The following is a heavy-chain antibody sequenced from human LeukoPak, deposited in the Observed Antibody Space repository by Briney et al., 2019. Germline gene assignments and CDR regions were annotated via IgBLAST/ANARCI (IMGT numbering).Heavy chain of an antibody. CDR3: ARVEGHDYGDPFDY. CDR1: GFTFSSYS. D-gene: IGHD4-17*01. J-gene: IGHJ4*02. V-gene: IGHV3-48*02. CDR2: ISSSSSTI. Sequence: GGSLRLSCAASGFTFSSYSMNWVRQAPGKGLERVSYISSSSSTIYYADSVKGRFTISRDNAKNSLYLQMNSLRDEDTAVYYCARVEGHDYGDPFDYWGQGTLVTVSS.